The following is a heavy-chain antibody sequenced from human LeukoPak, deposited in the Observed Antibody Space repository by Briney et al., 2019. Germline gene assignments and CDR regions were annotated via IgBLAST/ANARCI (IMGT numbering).Heavy chain of an antibody. Sequence: SETLSLTCTVSGGSISSSSYYWGWIRQPPGKGLEWIGSIYHSGSTYYNPSLKSRVTISVDTSKNQFSLQLNSVTPEDTAVYYCARSEQQLALDYWGQGTLVTVSS. V-gene: IGHV4-39*07. CDR3: ARSEQQLALDY. J-gene: IGHJ4*02. CDR2: IYHSGST. CDR1: GGSISSSSYY. D-gene: IGHD6-13*01.